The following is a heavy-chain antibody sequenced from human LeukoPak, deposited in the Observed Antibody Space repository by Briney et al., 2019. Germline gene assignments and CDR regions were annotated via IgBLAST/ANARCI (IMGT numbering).Heavy chain of an antibody. CDR3: AKGWLQLNWYCDL. CDR1: GFTFNDYA. Sequence: GRSLRLSCAASGFTFNDYAMHWVRQAPGKGLEWVSGISWNSGSIGYADSVKGRFTISRDNAKNSLYLQMNSLRAEDTALYYCAKGWLQLNWYCDLWGRGTLVTVSS. D-gene: IGHD5-24*01. V-gene: IGHV3-9*01. J-gene: IGHJ2*01. CDR2: ISWNSGSI.